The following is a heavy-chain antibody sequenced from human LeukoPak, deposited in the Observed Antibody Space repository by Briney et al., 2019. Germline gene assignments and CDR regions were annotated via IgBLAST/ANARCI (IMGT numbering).Heavy chain of an antibody. CDR1: GGSTSRGSYY. J-gene: IGHJ4*02. Sequence: SQTLPLTCTVSGGSTSRGSYYWSWIRQPAGKGLEWIGRIYTSGSTNYNPSLKSRVTISVDTSKNQFSLKLSSVTAADTAVYYCARGRGMVRGVMPLHYFDYWGQGTLVTVSS. CDR2: IYTSGST. CDR3: ARGRGMVRGVMPLHYFDY. V-gene: IGHV4-61*02. D-gene: IGHD3-10*01.